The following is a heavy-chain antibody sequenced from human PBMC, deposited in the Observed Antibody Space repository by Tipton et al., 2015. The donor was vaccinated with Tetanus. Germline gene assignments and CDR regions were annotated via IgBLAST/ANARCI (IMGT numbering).Heavy chain of an antibody. CDR2: IYSGSST. Sequence: SLRLSCAASGFTVSSNYMSWVRQAPGKGLEWVSVIYSGSSTYYADSVKGRFTISRDNSKNTLYLQMNSLRAEDTAVYYCARDGHYYDSSGYYYDAFDIWGQGTMVTVSS. D-gene: IGHD3-22*01. CDR3: ARDGHYYDSSGYYYDAFDI. J-gene: IGHJ3*02. CDR1: GFTVSSNY. V-gene: IGHV3-53*01.